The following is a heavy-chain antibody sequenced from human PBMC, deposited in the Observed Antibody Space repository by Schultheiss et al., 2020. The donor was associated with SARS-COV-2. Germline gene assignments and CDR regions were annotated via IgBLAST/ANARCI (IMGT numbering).Heavy chain of an antibody. Sequence: GGSLRLSCAASGFTFSSYAMHWVRQAPGKGLEWVAVVSYDGSNTYYADSVKGRFTISRDNSKNTLYLQMNSLRAEDTAVYYCARSLADCSSTSCYRYYYYGMDVWGQGTTVTVSS. J-gene: IGHJ6*02. CDR1: GFTFSSYA. CDR3: ARSLADCSSTSCYRYYYYGMDV. V-gene: IGHV3-30*04. CDR2: VSYDGSNT. D-gene: IGHD2-2*01.